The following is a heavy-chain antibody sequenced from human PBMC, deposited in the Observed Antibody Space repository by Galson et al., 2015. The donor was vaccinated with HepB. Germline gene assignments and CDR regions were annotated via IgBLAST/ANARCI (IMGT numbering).Heavy chain of an antibody. V-gene: IGHV1-46*01. J-gene: IGHJ6*02. CDR2: INPSGGST. CDR1: GYTFTTYY. Sequence: SVKVSCKASGYTFTTYYMYWVRQAPGQGPEWMGIINPSGGSTQYAQKFQGRLNMTRDTSTSTVYMELGSLRSEDTAVYYCARGRVDMTTIPPYYFYFYDMDVWGPGTTFTVAS. CDR3: ARGRVDMTTIPPYYFYFYDMDV. D-gene: IGHD5-12*01.